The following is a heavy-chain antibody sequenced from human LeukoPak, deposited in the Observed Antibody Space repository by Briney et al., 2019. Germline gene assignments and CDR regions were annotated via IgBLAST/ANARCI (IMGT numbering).Heavy chain of an antibody. CDR1: GGSISSYS. V-gene: IGHV4-59*08. J-gene: IGHJ4*02. Sequence: SETLSLTCTVSGGSISSYSWSWIRQPPGKGLEWIGYIYYSGGTNYNPSLKSRVTISVDTSKNRFSLKLSSVTAADTAVYYCARGGGVTYYDSTGYLWYFDYWGQGTLVTVSS. CDR2: IYYSGGT. D-gene: IGHD3-22*01. CDR3: ARGGGVTYYDSTGYLWYFDY.